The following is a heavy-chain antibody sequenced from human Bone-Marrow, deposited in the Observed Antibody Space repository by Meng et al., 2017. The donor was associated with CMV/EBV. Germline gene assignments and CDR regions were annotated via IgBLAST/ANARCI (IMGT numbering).Heavy chain of an antibody. V-gene: IGHV4-61*01. CDR3: ARWAAGSRHFDY. Sequence: SETLSLTCTVSGYSISSGYYWGWIRQSPGKGLEWIGYIYYNGNTIYNPSLKSRVTISLHTSKSQFSLSLSSVTAADTAVYYCARWAAGSRHFDYWGQGTLVTVSS. CDR2: IYYNGNT. D-gene: IGHD3-10*01. CDR1: GYSISSGYY. J-gene: IGHJ4*02.